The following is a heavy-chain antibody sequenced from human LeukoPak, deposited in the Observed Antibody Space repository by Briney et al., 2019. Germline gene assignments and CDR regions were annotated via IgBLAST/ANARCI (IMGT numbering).Heavy chain of an antibody. D-gene: IGHD5-12*01. J-gene: IGHJ4*02. CDR1: GFTFSSYS. CDR3: ARGPSGYHNT. V-gene: IGHV3-21*01. Sequence: GGSLRLSCAASGFTFSSYSMNWVRQAPGKGLEWVSSISSSSSYVYYADSVKGRFTISRDNSKNTLYLQMNSLRAEDTAVYYCARGPSGYHNTGGQGTLVTVSS. CDR2: ISSSSSYV.